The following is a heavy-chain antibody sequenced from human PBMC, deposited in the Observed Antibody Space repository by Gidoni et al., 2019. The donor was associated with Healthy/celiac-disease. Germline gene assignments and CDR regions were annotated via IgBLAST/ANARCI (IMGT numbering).Heavy chain of an antibody. CDR1: GGSISSGGYY. CDR3: ARDVGEGNCGGDCYGY. V-gene: IGHV4-31*03. CDR2: IYSSGST. D-gene: IGHD2-21*02. Sequence: QVQLQESGPGLVKPSQTLSLTCTVSGGSISSGGYYWSWIRQHPGKGLEWIGYIYSSGSTYYNPSLKSRVTISVDTSKNQFSLKLSSVTAADTAVYYCARDVGEGNCGGDCYGYWGQGTLVTVSS. J-gene: IGHJ4*02.